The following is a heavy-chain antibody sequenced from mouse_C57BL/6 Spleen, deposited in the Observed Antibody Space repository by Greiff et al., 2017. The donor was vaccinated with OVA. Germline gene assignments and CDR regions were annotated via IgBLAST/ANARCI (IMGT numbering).Heavy chain of an antibody. CDR1: GYTFTDYY. D-gene: IGHD2-2*01. CDR2: INPNNGGT. V-gene: IGHV1-26*01. CDR3: ARREGYGYDKAKDY. J-gene: IGHJ4*01. Sequence: EVQLQQSGPELVKPGASVKISCKASGYTFTDYYMNWVKQSHGKSLEWIGDINPNNGGTSYNQKFKGKATLTVDKSSSTAYMELRSLTSEDSAVYYCARREGYGYDKAKDYWGQGTSVTVSS.